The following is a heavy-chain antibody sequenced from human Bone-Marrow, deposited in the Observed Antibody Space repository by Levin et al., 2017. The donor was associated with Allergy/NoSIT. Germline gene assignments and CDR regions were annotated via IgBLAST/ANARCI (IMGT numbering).Heavy chain of an antibody. CDR2: IYSGGST. CDR1: GFTVSSNY. V-gene: IGHV3-53*01. Sequence: LSLTCAASGFTVSSNYMSWVRQAPGKGLEWVSVIYSGGSTYYADSVKGRFTISRDNSKNTLYLQMNSLRAEDTAMYYCARGGHYYYYMDVWGKGTTVTVSS. CDR3: ARGGHYYYYMDV. J-gene: IGHJ6*03.